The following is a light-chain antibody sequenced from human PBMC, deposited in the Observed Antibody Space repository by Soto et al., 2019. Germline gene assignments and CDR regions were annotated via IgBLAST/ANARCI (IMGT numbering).Light chain of an antibody. Sequence: VMTQSPLSLPVTLGQPASISCRSSQSLLHSNGFNYLDWYLQKPGQSPQLLIYLGSNRASGVPDRFSGSGSGTDFTLKISRVEAEDVGVYYCMQGLQTLRTFGQGTKVDI. CDR1: QSLLHSNGFNY. V-gene: IGKV2-28*01. CDR2: LGS. J-gene: IGKJ1*01. CDR3: MQGLQTLRT.